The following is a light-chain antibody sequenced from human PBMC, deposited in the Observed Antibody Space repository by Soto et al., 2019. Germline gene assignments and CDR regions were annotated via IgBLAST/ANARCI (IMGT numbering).Light chain of an antibody. Sequence: DIQVSQSPSALAPRGLATVHNTRRASQSISSYLNWYQQKPGKAPKLLIYDASSLESGVPSRFSGGGFGTEFTLTISSLQPDDFGTYYCQQYNSYSTFGQGTKVDIK. CDR3: QQYNSYST. V-gene: IGKV1-5*01. J-gene: IGKJ1*01. CDR1: QSISSY. CDR2: DAS.